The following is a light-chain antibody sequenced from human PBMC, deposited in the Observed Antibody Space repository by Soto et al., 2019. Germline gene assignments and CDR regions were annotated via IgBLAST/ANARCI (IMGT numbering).Light chain of an antibody. V-gene: IGKV3-20*01. CDR1: QSVFSNY. CDR3: QQFDSSIYT. CDR2: GAS. Sequence: EIVLTQSPGILSLSPGDRATLSCRASQSVFSNYLAWYQQKPGQAPRLLIHGASRRATGIPDRFSGSGSGTDFTLTISGVEPEDFAMYYCQQFDSSIYTFGQGTKLDIK. J-gene: IGKJ2*01.